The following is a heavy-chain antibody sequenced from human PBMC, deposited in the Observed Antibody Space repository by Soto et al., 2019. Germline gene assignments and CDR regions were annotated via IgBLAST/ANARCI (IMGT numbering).Heavy chain of an antibody. V-gene: IGHV3-21*01. CDR3: AREEPGDYEY. CDR1: GFTFSSYS. CDR2: ISSSSSYI. Sequence: SGGALRLSCAASGFTFSSYSMNWVRQAPGKGLEWVSSISSSSSYIYYADSVKGRFTISRDNAKNSLYLQMNSLRAEDTAVYYCAREEPGDYEYWGQGTLVTVSS. J-gene: IGHJ4*02. D-gene: IGHD4-17*01.